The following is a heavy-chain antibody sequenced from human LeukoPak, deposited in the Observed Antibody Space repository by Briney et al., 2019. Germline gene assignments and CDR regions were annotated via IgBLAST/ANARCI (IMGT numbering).Heavy chain of an antibody. CDR2: IKGDGSTT. V-gene: IGHV3-74*01. CDR3: ARSRQGFFDY. J-gene: IGHJ4*02. Sequence: GGSLRLSCAASGITFSPYWMRWVRQRPGQGLEWVSLIKGDGSTTTYADSVKGRFTISRDNAKNTLYLQINSLRAEDTAVFYCARSRQGFFDYWGQGTLVTVSS. CDR1: GITFSPYW.